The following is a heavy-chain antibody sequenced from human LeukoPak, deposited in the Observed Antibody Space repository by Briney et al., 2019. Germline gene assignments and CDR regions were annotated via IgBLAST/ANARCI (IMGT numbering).Heavy chain of an antibody. V-gene: IGHV4-39*01. J-gene: IGHJ4*02. D-gene: IGHD4-11*01. Sequence: PSETLSLTCTVSGGSISSSSYYWGWIRQPPGKGLEWIGSIYYSGSTYYNPSLKSRVTISVDTSKNQFSLKLSSVIAADTAVYYCARQRETTVTTLGYWGQGTLVTVSS. CDR1: GGSISSSSYY. CDR3: ARQRETTVTTLGY. CDR2: IYYSGST.